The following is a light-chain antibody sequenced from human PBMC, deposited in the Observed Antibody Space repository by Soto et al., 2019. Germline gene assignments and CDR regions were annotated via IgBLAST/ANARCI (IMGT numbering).Light chain of an antibody. CDR1: QSVSSN. Sequence: EIVMTQSPATLSVSPGERATLSCRASQSVSSNLAWYQQKPGQDPRLLIYGASTRATGIPARFSGRGSGTDFTLSIRSLQSEDFAVYYCQQYYNWPPMTVGQGTRLEIK. V-gene: IGKV3-15*01. CDR3: QQYYNWPPMT. J-gene: IGKJ5*01. CDR2: GAS.